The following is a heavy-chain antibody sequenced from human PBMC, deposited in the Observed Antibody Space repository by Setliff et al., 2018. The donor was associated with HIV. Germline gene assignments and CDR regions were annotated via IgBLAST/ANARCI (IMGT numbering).Heavy chain of an antibody. CDR1: GGYISSDNYY. Sequence: SETLSLTCTVSGGYISSDNYYGSWIRQPAGKGLEWMGRMYTSGSTNYNPSLKRRVTISVDTSKSQFSLKLSSVTAADTAVYYCAREERKAPAGSGYYYYGMYVWGQGTMVTVSS. V-gene: IGHV4-61*02. CDR2: MYTSGST. D-gene: IGHD6-13*01. J-gene: IGHJ6*02. CDR3: AREERKAPAGSGYYYYGMYV.